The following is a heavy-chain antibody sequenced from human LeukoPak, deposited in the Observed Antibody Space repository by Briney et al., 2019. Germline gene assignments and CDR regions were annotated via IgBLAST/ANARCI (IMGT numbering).Heavy chain of an antibody. CDR2: ISGDGGST. Sequence: PGGSLRLSCAASGFTFDDYAMHWARQAPGKGLEWVSLISGDGGSTYYADSVKGRFTISRDNSKNSLYLQMNSLRTEDTALYYCAKDSSSSGYSLGYYGMDVWGQGTTVTVSS. V-gene: IGHV3-43*02. J-gene: IGHJ6*02. CDR3: AKDSSSSGYSLGYYGMDV. D-gene: IGHD3-22*01. CDR1: GFTFDDYA.